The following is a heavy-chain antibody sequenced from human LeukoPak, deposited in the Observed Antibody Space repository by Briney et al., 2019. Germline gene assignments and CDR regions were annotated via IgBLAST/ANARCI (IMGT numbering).Heavy chain of an antibody. D-gene: IGHD3-10*01. V-gene: IGHV4-4*07. CDR3: ARVRLYYYGSGSGSSMDV. Sequence: PSETLSLTCTVSGGSISSYYWSWIRQPAGKGLEWIGRIYTSGSTNYNPSLKSRVTISVDTSKNQFSLKLSSVTAADTAVYYCARVRLYYYGSGSGSSMDVWGQGTTVTVSS. J-gene: IGHJ6*02. CDR2: IYTSGST. CDR1: GGSISSYY.